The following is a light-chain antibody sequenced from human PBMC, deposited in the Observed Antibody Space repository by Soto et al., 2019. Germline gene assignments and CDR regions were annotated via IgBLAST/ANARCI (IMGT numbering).Light chain of an antibody. V-gene: IGLV2-14*01. CDR1: SSDVGGYNY. Sequence: QSVLTQPASVSGSPGQSITISCTGTSSDVGGYNYVSWYQQHPGKAPKFMIYDVSIRPSGVSNRFSGSKSGNTASLTISGLQAEDEAYYYCSSYTTSNTRQIVFGTGTMVTVL. CDR3: SSYTTSNTRQIV. CDR2: DVS. J-gene: IGLJ1*01.